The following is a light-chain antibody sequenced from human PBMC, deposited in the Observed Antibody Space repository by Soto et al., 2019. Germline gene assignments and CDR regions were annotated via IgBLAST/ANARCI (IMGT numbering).Light chain of an antibody. CDR3: QQYGDWPPLYT. Sequence: ETVMTQSPATLSVSLGERATLSCRASQSVGTNLAWYQQKPGQAPRLLMYEASTRDTGIPARFSGSGSGTEFTLTISSLQSDDSAVYYCQQYGDWPPLYTFGPGTKLEI. V-gene: IGKV3-15*01. CDR2: EAS. J-gene: IGKJ2*01. CDR1: QSVGTN.